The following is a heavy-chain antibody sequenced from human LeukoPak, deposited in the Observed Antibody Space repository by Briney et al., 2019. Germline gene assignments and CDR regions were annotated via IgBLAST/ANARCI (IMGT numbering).Heavy chain of an antibody. CDR2: IKQDGSEK. Sequence: GGSLRLSCTAIGFTFSTYWMSWVRQAPGKGLEWVANIKQDGSEKNYVDSVKGRFTISRDNAKNSLYLQMSSLRVDDTAVYYCVRGGWAVDYWGQGTLVPVSS. D-gene: IGHD6-19*01. J-gene: IGHJ4*02. CDR3: VRGGWAVDY. V-gene: IGHV3-7*01. CDR1: GFTFSTYW.